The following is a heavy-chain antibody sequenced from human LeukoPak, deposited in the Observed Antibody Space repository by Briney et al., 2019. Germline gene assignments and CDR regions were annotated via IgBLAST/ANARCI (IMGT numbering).Heavy chain of an antibody. D-gene: IGHD3-10*01. CDR2: INHSGST. CDR3: ARMRWFGELLSLGWWFDP. CDR1: GSTFSSYW. V-gene: IGHV4-34*01. Sequence: GSLRLSCAASGSTFSSYWMSWVRQAPGKGLKWIGEINHSGSTNYNPSLKSRVTISVDTSKNQFSLKLSSVTAADTAVYYCARMRWFGELLSLGWWFDPWGQGTLVTVSS. J-gene: IGHJ5*02.